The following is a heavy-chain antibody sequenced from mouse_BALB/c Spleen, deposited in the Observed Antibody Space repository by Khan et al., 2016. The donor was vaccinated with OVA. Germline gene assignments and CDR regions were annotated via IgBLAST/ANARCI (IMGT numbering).Heavy chain of an antibody. V-gene: IGHV5-6-3*01. CDR1: GFTFNNYG. J-gene: IGHJ2*01. CDR3: SRDGYYETYFDY. D-gene: IGHD2-3*01. CDR2: INRNGGST. Sequence: EVKLLESGGGLVQPGGSLKLSCVASGFTFNNYGMSWVRQTPDKRLELVATINRNGGSTYYPDSVQGRFTISRDNGQNTLYQQMSSLKSEDTAMYYCSRDGYYETYFDYWGQGTTLTVSS.